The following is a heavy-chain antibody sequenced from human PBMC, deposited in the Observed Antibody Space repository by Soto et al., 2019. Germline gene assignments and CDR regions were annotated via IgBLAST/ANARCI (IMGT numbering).Heavy chain of an antibody. D-gene: IGHD3-3*01. J-gene: IGHJ6*02. CDR1: GYTFTSYG. CDR2: ISAYNGNT. V-gene: IGHV1-18*01. CDR3: ARRYYDFWSGYYTYYYYGMDV. Sequence: WASVKVSCKASGYTFTSYGISWVRQAPGQGLEWMGWISAYNGNTNYAQKLQGRVTMTTDTSTSTAYMELRSLRSDDTAVYYCARRYYDFWSGYYTYYYYGMDVWGQGXTVTVYS.